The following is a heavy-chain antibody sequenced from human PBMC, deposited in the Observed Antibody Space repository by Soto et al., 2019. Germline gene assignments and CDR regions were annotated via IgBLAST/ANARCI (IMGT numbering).Heavy chain of an antibody. CDR3: AKQRAGFGSGSDTYYFDY. J-gene: IGHJ4*02. CDR2: ISGSGGTT. Sequence: EVQLLESGGGLVQPGGSLRISCIGSGFTFSSNAMSWVRQAPGKGLEWVSAISGSGGTTYYADSVKGRFAVSRDNSNNPLDLQMNSLRAEETAVYYCAKQRAGFGSGSDTYYFDYWGQGALVTVSS. CDR1: GFTFSSNA. D-gene: IGHD3-10*01. V-gene: IGHV3-23*01.